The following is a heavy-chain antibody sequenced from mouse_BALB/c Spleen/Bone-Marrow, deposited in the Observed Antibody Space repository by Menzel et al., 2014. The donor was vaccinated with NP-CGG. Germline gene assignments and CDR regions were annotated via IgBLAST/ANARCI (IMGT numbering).Heavy chain of an antibody. J-gene: IGHJ4*01. V-gene: IGHV5-17*02. Sequence: EVQRVESGGGLVQPGGSRKLSCAASGFTFSSFGMHWVRQAPEKGLEWVAYISSGSSTIYYADTVKGRFTISRDNPKNTLFLQMTSLRSEDTAMYYCATGTRAMDYWCQGTSVTVSS. CDR1: GFTFSSFG. D-gene: IGHD4-1*01. CDR3: ATGTRAMDY. CDR2: ISSGSSTI.